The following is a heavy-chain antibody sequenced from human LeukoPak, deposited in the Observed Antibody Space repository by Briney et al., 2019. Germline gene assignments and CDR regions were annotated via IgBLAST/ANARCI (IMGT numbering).Heavy chain of an antibody. V-gene: IGHV4-59*01. CDR3: ARDSTVTGGYYYYYGMDV. CDR2: IYYSGST. J-gene: IGHJ6*02. Sequence: SETLSLTCTVSGGSISSYYWSWIRQPPGKGLEWIGYIYYSGSTNYNPSLKSRVTISVETSKNQFSLKLSSVTAAATAVFYCARDSTVTGGYYYYYGMDVWGQGTTVTVSS. D-gene: IGHD4-17*01. CDR1: GGSISSYY.